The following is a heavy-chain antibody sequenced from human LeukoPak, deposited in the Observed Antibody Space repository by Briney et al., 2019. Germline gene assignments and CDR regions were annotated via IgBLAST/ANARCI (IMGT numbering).Heavy chain of an antibody. D-gene: IGHD1-26*01. Sequence: GASVKVSCKTSGYTFSRYGFSWVRQAPGQGLEWIGSIGVFNGNRNYAKSVQGRITLTADTSTNTTYMELRSLTSDDTAVYFCGRDWDWHVQFWGQGTLITVSS. CDR1: GYTFSRYG. CDR3: GRDWDWHVQF. CDR2: IGVFNGNR. J-gene: IGHJ4*02. V-gene: IGHV1-18*01.